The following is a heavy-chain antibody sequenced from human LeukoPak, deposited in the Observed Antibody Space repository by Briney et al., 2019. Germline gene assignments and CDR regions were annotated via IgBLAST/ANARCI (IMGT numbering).Heavy chain of an antibody. D-gene: IGHD2-15*01. CDR1: GGSIITYY. V-gene: IGHV4-59*01. CDR2: IYYSGST. J-gene: IGHJ4*02. CDR3: ARDPGYCSGSTCYSAPRFDY. Sequence: SETLFLTFTVPGGSIITYYWTLIRQPPGKVLGWIGSIYYSGSTNYNPSLKSRVTISLDTSKNQFSLKLSSVTAADTAVYYCARDPGYCSGSTCYSAPRFDYWGQGALVTVSS.